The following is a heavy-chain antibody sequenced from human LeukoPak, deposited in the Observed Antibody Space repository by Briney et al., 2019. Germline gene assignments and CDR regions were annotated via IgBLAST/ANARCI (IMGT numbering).Heavy chain of an antibody. CDR2: ISPNSGYT. CDR3: ARESACGTTNCLAPADWLDP. Sequence: ASVKVSCKASGYTFTGYYMHWVRQAPGQGLEWMGWISPNSGYTDIAQKFQGRVTMTRDTSIATSYMEVDSLTSDDTAVYYCARESACGTTNCLAPADWLDPWGQGTLVIVSS. D-gene: IGHD2-2*01. J-gene: IGHJ5*02. V-gene: IGHV1-2*02. CDR1: GYTFTGYY.